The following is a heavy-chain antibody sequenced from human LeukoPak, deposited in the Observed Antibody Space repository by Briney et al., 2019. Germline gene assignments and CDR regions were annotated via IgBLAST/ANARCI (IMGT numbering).Heavy chain of an antibody. V-gene: IGHV4-34*01. D-gene: IGHD4-11*01. CDR3: ARGGGYDYRKPRDY. CDR2: INHSGST. J-gene: IGHJ4*02. CDR1: GGSFSGYY. Sequence: NSSESLSLTCAVYGGSFSGYYWSWIRQPPGKGLEWIGEINHSGSTNYNPSLKSRVTISVDTSKNQFSLKLSSVTAADTAVYYCARGGGYDYRKPRDYWGQGTLVTVSS.